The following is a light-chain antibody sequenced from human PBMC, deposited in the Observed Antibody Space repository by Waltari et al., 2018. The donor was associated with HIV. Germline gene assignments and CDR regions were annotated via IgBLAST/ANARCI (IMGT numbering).Light chain of an antibody. V-gene: IGLV2-8*01. J-gene: IGLJ3*02. Sequence: QSALPQPPSASGSPGQSVTISCTGTSSDVGGYNYVPWYQQHPGKAPKLVIYEVTKRPSGVPDRFSGSKSGNTASLTVSGLQAEDEADYYCSSYAGSNNLVFGGGTKLTVL. CDR2: EVT. CDR3: SSYAGSNNLV. CDR1: SSDVGGYNY.